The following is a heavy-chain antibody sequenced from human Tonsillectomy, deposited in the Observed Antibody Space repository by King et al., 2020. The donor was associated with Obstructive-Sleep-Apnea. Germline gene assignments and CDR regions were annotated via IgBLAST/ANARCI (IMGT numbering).Heavy chain of an antibody. Sequence: VQLVESGGGLVQPGGSLRLSCAVSGFTVSSTYMSWVRQAPGKGREWVSTLYSGGATDYADSVKGRLTISRDTSKNTLYLQMNSLRAEDTAVYFCARGLGYSYGYSFDYWGQGTLVTVSS. CDR1: GFTVSSTY. CDR3: ARGLGYSYGYSFDY. D-gene: IGHD5-18*01. V-gene: IGHV3-66*01. J-gene: IGHJ4*02. CDR2: LYSGGAT.